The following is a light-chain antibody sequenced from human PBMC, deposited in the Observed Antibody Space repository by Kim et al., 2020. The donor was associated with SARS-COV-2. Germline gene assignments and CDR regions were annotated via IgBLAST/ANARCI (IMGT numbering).Light chain of an antibody. CDR2: YDS. J-gene: IGLJ3*02. CDR1: NIGSKS. V-gene: IGLV3-21*04. CDR3: QVWDSSSDHPWV. Sequence: SYELTQQPSVSVAPGKTARITCGGNNIGSKSVHWYQQKPGQAPVLVIYYDSDRPSGIPERFSGSNSGNTATLTISRVEAGDEADYYCQVWDSSSDHPWVFGGGTQLTVL.